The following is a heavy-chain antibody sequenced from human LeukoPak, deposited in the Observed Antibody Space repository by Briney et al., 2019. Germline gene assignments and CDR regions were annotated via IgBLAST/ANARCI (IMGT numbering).Heavy chain of an antibody. CDR1: GFTVSGNY. CDR3: AELGITMIGGV. CDR2: IYSGGTT. J-gene: IGHJ6*04. V-gene: IGHV3-53*01. D-gene: IGHD3-10*02. Sequence: GGSLRLSCAVSGFTVSGNYMSWVRQAPGKGLEWVSLIYSGGTTYYADSVKGRFTISRDNAKNTLYLQMNSLRAEDTAVYYCAELGITMIGGVWGKGTTVTISS.